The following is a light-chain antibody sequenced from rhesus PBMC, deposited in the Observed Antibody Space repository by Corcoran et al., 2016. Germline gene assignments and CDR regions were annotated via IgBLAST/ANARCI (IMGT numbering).Light chain of an antibody. CDR2: KAS. CDR3: QQCSGRPLT. CDR1: QGITSW. V-gene: IGKV1-22*01. Sequence: DIQMTQSPSSLSASVGDTVTITCRASQGITSWIAWYQQKPGKAPKLRIYKASSSQSGVPSRFSGSGSGTDFTLTISSLQSEDFATYYCQQCSGRPLTFGGGTKVELK. J-gene: IGKJ4*01.